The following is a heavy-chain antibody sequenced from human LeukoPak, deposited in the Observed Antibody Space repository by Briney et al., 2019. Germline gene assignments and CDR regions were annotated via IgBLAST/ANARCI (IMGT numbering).Heavy chain of an antibody. J-gene: IGHJ6*03. CDR1: GENLNNYL. D-gene: IGHD1-26*01. V-gene: IGHV1-69*13. CDR2: IIPIFGTA. CDR3: ARVRGATYYYYYYMDV. Sequence: SVKVSCKSSGENLNNYLITWVRQAPGQGLEWMGGIIPIFGTANYAQKFQGRVTITADESTSTAYMELSSLRSEDTAVYYCARVRGATYYYYYYMDVWGKGTTVTVSS.